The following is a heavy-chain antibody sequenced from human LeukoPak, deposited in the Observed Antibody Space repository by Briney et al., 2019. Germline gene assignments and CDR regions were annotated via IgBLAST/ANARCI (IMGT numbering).Heavy chain of an antibody. Sequence: SETLSLTCSVSGGSISSSSYYWAWIRQPPGKGLEWIGSIYYSGSTNYNPSLKSRVTISVDTSKNQFSLKLSSVTAADTAVYYCARIIVGATTRFDYWGQGTLVTVSS. CDR3: ARIIVGATTRFDY. J-gene: IGHJ4*02. V-gene: IGHV4-39*07. CDR2: IYYSGST. D-gene: IGHD1-26*01. CDR1: GGSISSSSYY.